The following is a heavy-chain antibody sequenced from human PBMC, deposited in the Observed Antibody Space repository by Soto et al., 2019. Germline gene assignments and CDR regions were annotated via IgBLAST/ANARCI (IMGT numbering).Heavy chain of an antibody. CDR1: GGSINSGGYY. CDR2: MYYGEST. J-gene: IGHJ4*02. V-gene: IGHV4-31*03. D-gene: IGHD6-13*01. Sequence: QVQLRESGPGLVKPSQTLSLTCTVSGGSINSGGYYWNWIRQPPGKGLEWIGYMYYGESTYYNPCPMRRLLISAQTSENHFSLKLRSVTSAYTAVYFWARRYRHSRYSSSLVFDYWGQGTLVNDSS. CDR3: ARRYRHSRYSSSLVFDY.